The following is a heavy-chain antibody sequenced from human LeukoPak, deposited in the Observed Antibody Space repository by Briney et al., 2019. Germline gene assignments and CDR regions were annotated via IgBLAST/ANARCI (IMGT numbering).Heavy chain of an antibody. V-gene: IGHV4-59*01. D-gene: IGHD3-10*01. J-gene: IGHJ4*02. CDR1: GGSISRYY. CDR2: ISYTGST. Sequence: SETLSLTCTVSGGSISRYYWSWIRQPPGKGLEWIGYISYTGSTTYNSSLKSRVTISLDASQNQFSLKLTSVTPADTAVYYCARTAKYYYGSETYYFFDYWGQGTLVTVSS. CDR3: ARTAKYYYGSETYYFFDY.